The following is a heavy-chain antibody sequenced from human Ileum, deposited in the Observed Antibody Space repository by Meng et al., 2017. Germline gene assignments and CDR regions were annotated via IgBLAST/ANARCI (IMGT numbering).Heavy chain of an antibody. V-gene: IGHV3-23*01. J-gene: IGHJ4*02. CDR3: AKGISVIPTAFDH. CDR2: LSASGRTP. Sequence: EVTLLESGGGRVQPGGSLTLSCVGSEFTFNNFAMTWVRQTPGKGLEWVASLSASGRTPEYADSVKGRFTVSRDNSKNALFLHMTNLRVADTGLYSCAKGISVIPTAFDHWGQGTLVTVSS. CDR1: EFTFNNFA. D-gene: IGHD2/OR15-2a*01.